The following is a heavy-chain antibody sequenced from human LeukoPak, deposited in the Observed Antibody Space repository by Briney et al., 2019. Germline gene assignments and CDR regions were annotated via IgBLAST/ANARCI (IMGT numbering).Heavy chain of an antibody. Sequence: SETLSLTCAVSGYSISSGFYWGWIRQPPGRGLEWIGSIYHSGTTFYNPSLKSRVTISLDTSKNQFSLKLSSVTAADTAVYYCARGYFGDYGVRYAFDIWGQGTMVTVSS. CDR2: IYHSGTT. J-gene: IGHJ3*02. CDR3: ARGYFGDYGVRYAFDI. V-gene: IGHV4-38-2*01. D-gene: IGHD4-17*01. CDR1: GYSISSGFY.